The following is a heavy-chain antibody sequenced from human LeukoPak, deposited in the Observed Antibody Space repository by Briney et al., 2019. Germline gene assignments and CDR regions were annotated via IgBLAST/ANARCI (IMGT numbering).Heavy chain of an antibody. D-gene: IGHD3-9*01. J-gene: IGHJ4*02. CDR1: GYPLTELS. CDR2: FDPEDGET. Sequence: SVKVSCKVSGYPLTELSIHWVRQAPGQGLEWMGGFDPEDGETVSAQKLQGRVTMTTDTSTSTAYMELRSLRSDDTAVYYCASWGMNYDILTGYSYYFDYWGQGTLVTVSS. V-gene: IGHV1-24*01. CDR3: ASWGMNYDILTGYSYYFDY.